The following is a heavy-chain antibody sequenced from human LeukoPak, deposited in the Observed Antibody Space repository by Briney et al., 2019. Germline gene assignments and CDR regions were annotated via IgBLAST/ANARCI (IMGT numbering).Heavy chain of an antibody. CDR3: ARTGYANNWFYP. V-gene: IGHV3-53*01. J-gene: IGHJ5*02. D-gene: IGHD3-9*01. CDR2: IYSGGST. CDR1: GFTVSSNH. Sequence: GGSLRLSCVASGFTVSSNHMSWVRQAPGKGLEWVSVIYSGGSTYYADSVKGRFTISRDNSKNTLYLQMNSLRAEDTAVYYCARTGYANNWFYPWGQGTLVTVSS.